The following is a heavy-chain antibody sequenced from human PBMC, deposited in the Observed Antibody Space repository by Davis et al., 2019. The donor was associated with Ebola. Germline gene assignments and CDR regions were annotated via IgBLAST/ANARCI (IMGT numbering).Heavy chain of an antibody. J-gene: IGHJ4*02. D-gene: IGHD3-16*01. V-gene: IGHV4-34*01. Sequence: SETLSLTCAVSGGSFSGYYWSWIRQHPGKGLEWIGEINHSGSTNYSPSLKSRVTISADTSKNQFSLRLKSVTAADTAMYYCARDYVYWGQGILVTVSS. CDR2: INHSGST. CDR3: ARDYVY. CDR1: GGSFSGYY.